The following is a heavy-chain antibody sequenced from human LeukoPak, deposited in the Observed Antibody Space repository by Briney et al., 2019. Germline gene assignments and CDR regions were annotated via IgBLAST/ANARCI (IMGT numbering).Heavy chain of an antibody. CDR1: GYTLTELS. V-gene: IGHV1-24*01. D-gene: IGHD2-2*01. CDR2: FDPEDGET. Sequence: GASVKVSCKVSGYTLTELSMHWVRQAPGKGLEWMGGFDPEDGETIYAQKFQGRVTMTEDTSTGTAYMELSSLRSEDTAVYYCATLPAAMKFSIDYWGQGTLVTVSS. CDR3: ATLPAAMKFSIDY. J-gene: IGHJ4*02.